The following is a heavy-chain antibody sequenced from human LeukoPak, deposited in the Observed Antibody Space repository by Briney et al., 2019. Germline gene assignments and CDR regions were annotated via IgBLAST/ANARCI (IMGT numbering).Heavy chain of an antibody. Sequence: GGSLRLSCAASGFTFSSYAMTWVRQAPGKGLEWVSYISSSGSTIYYADSMKGRFTISRDNAKNSLYLQMNSLRAEDTAVYYCARSSDWSLSYWGQGTLVSVSS. CDR3: ARSSDWSLSY. CDR1: GFTFSSYA. CDR2: ISSSGSTI. D-gene: IGHD6-19*01. J-gene: IGHJ4*02. V-gene: IGHV3-48*04.